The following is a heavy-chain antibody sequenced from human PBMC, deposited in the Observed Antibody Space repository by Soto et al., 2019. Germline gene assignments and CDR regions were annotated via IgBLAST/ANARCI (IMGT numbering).Heavy chain of an antibody. CDR2: ISGSGGST. Sequence: EVQLLESGGGLVQPGGSLRLSCAASGFTFSSYAMSWVRQAPGKGLEWVSAISGSGGSTYYADSVKGRFTISRDNSKNTLYLQMNSLRAEDTAVYYCAKGEQAGVMIQGLFDYWGQGTLVTVSS. CDR1: GFTFSSYA. CDR3: AKGEQAGVMIQGLFDY. D-gene: IGHD3-10*01. J-gene: IGHJ4*02. V-gene: IGHV3-23*01.